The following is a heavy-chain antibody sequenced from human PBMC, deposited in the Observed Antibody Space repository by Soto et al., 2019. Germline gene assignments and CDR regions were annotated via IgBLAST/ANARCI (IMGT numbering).Heavy chain of an antibody. J-gene: IGHJ4*02. Sequence: EVQLLESGGGLVQPGGFLRLSCEASGFTFSDSAMSWVRQAPGKGLEWVSGISGSGGRTDYADSVKGRFIISRDNSKNTLYLQMNSLRAEDTAVYYCAKYASSSWSLFDYWGQGTLVTVSS. CDR1: GFTFSDSA. V-gene: IGHV3-23*01. CDR2: ISGSGGRT. CDR3: AKYASSSWSLFDY. D-gene: IGHD6-13*01.